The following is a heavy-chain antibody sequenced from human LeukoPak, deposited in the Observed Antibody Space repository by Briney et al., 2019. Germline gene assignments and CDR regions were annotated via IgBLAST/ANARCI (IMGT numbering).Heavy chain of an antibody. CDR1: GGSVSDYY. Sequence: LETLSLTCTVSGGSVSDYYWSWIRQAPGKGLEWIGYVSNRGMSNYSPSLRSRIFISAYTSKKPVSMKLTSVTAADTSVYYCARGRFNMVRGVMKTVGFDPWGQGTQVIVSS. D-gene: IGHD3-10*01. CDR3: ARGRFNMVRGVMKTVGFDP. CDR2: VSNRGMS. J-gene: IGHJ5*02. V-gene: IGHV4-59*02.